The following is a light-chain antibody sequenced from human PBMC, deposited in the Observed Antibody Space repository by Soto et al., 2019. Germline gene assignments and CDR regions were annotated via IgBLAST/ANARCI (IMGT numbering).Light chain of an antibody. CDR1: SSDVGGYNY. J-gene: IGLJ1*01. CDR2: EIS. Sequence: QSVLTQPSSVSGSPGQSITISCTGTSSDVGGYNYVSWYQQHPGKAPKLMIYEISNWPSGVSHRFSGSKSGNTASLTISGLQAEDEADYYCSSYTSKNTYVFGTGTKLTVL. CDR3: SSYTSKNTYV. V-gene: IGLV2-14*01.